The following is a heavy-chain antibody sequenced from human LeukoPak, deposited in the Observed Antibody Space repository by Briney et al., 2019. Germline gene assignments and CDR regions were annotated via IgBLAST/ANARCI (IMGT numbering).Heavy chain of an antibody. D-gene: IGHD4-23*01. Sequence: GGSLRLSCAASGFTFSSYSMNWVRQAPGKGLEGVSYISSSSSTIYYADSVKGRFTISRDNAKNSLYLQMNSLRAEDTAVYYCARDRTVVTPDYWGQGTLVTVSS. V-gene: IGHV3-48*01. CDR2: ISSSSSTI. J-gene: IGHJ4*02. CDR3: ARDRTVVTPDY. CDR1: GFTFSSYS.